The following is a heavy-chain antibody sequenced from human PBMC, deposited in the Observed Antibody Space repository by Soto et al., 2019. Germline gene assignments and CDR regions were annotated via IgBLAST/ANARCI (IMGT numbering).Heavy chain of an antibody. CDR3: AAPGGNHFGMEV. Sequence: QAQLVQSGSEVKRPGASVKVSCRSFDNTFTYYGINWVRQAPGQGLEWLGWISGYNANTKEAQKVQERVSMTADTSTRTADLEVRSLTSDDTGVYLCAAPGGNHFGMEVWGQGTTVTVSS. CDR1: DNTFTYYG. D-gene: IGHD2-8*02. J-gene: IGHJ6*02. CDR2: ISGYNANT. V-gene: IGHV1-18*01.